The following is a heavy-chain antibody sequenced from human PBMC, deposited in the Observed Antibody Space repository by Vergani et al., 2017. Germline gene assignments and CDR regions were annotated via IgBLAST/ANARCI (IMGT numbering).Heavy chain of an antibody. J-gene: IGHJ4*02. Sequence: QVQLQESGPGLVKPSETLSLTCTVSGGSISSYYWSWIRQPPGKGLEWIGYIYYSGSTNYNPSLKSRVTISVDTSKNQFSLKLSSVTAADTAVYYCARKGRYYYGSGSYWDYWGQGTLVTVSS. CDR2: IYYSGST. CDR3: ARKGRYYYGSGSYWDY. CDR1: GGSISSYY. D-gene: IGHD3-10*01. V-gene: IGHV4-59*12.